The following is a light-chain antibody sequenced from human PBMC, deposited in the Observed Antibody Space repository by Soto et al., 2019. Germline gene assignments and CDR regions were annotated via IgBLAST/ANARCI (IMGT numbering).Light chain of an antibody. CDR2: LTS. CDR1: QAVNTR. J-gene: IGKJ5*01. CDR3: QQSYITPPIT. V-gene: IGKV3D-11*03. Sequence: EIVLTQSPATLSSFPGGRVTLSCRASQAVNTRLAWYQHKPGQAPRLLIYLTSNRAAGIPARFSGSGSGTDFTLTISDVEPEDFAVYYCQQSYITPPITFGQGTRLEIK.